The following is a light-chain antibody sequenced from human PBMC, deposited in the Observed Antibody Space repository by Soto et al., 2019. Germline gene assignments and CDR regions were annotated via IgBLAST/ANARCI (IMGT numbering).Light chain of an antibody. Sequence: QSALTQPASVSGSPGQSITISCTGTSSDVGGYNYVSWYQHHPGKAPKLMIYDVSNRPSGVSNRFSGSKSGNTASLTISGLQAEDEADYYCSSSTGSSIVVFGGGTKVTVL. V-gene: IGLV2-14*03. J-gene: IGLJ2*01. CDR1: SSDVGGYNY. CDR3: SSSTGSSIVV. CDR2: DVS.